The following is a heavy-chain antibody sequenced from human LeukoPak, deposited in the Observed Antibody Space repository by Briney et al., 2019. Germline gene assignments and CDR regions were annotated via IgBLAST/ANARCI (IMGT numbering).Heavy chain of an antibody. Sequence: GGSLRLSCAASGFTFRTYAMSWFRQAPGKGLQWVSAISESGGTTYYADSVKGRFSISRDNSKNTLYLHMNSLRAEDTAVYYCARGSTYYDSSGQVPFDYWGQGTLVTVSS. D-gene: IGHD3-22*01. CDR3: ARGSTYYDSSGQVPFDY. CDR1: GFTFRTYA. J-gene: IGHJ4*02. CDR2: ISESGGTT. V-gene: IGHV3-23*01.